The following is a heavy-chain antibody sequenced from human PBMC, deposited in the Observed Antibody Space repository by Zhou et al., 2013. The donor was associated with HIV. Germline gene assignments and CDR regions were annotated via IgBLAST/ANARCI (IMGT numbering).Heavy chain of an antibody. CDR1: GGPFDSIA. CDR2: IIPLLDIT. D-gene: IGHD2-2*03. J-gene: IGHJ6*03. CDR3: ARVGYCSSTSCYASAYYYYYMDV. V-gene: IGHV1-69*04. Sequence: QVQLEQSGAEVKKPGSSVKVSCKASGGPFDSIAITWXRQAPGQGLEWMGRIIPLLDITNYAQKFQGRITITADTSTSTAYMELSSLRSEDTAVYYCARVGYCSSTSCYASAYYYYYMDVWGKGTTVTVSS.